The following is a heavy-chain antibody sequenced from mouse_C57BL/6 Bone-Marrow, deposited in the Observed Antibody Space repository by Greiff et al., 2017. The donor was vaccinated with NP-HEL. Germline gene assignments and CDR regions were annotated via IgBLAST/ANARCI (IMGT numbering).Heavy chain of an antibody. D-gene: IGHD1-1*01. CDR3: VKASRGATVVASDV. V-gene: IGHV7-4*01. J-gene: IGHJ1*03. CDR2: LRNKANGYTT. CDR1: GFTFTDYY. Sequence: EVKLMESGGGLVQPGASLRLSCAASGFTFTDYYMSWVRQPPGKAPEWLALLRNKANGYTTEYTASVKGRFTISRDNSQNILYLQMNTLRAEDSATYYCVKASRGATVVASDVWGTGTTVTVSS.